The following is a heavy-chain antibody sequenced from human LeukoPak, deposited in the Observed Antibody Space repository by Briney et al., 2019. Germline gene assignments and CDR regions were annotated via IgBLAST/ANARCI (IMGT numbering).Heavy chain of an antibody. J-gene: IGHJ4*02. CDR2: IKQDGSEK. D-gene: IGHD4-17*01. Sequence: GGSLRLSCAASGFTFSSCWMSWVRQAPGKGLEWVANIKQDGSEKYYVDSVKGRFTISRDNAKNSLYLQMNSLRAEDTAVYYCAREYGDYPYFDYWGQGTLVTVSS. CDR1: GFTFSSCW. CDR3: AREYGDYPYFDY. V-gene: IGHV3-7*01.